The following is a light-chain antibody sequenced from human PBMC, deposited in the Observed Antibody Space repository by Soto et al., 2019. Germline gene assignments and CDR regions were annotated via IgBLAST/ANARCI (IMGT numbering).Light chain of an antibody. J-gene: IGKJ1*01. Sequence: EVVLTQSPFSLPFTLGQPASISCMSSQILVHSDVNTYLNCFQQRPGHSPRRLVYRVSNRDSGVPDNFSGSGSGTNFTLKISSVEAEDIGVYYCMQGTQWPRTFGQGTKVDIK. CDR2: RVS. V-gene: IGKV2-30*02. CDR3: MQGTQWPRT. CDR1: QILVHSDVNTY.